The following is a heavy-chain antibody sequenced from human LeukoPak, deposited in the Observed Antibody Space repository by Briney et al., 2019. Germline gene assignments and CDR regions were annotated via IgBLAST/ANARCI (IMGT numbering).Heavy chain of an antibody. CDR1: GFTVSSNY. J-gene: IGHJ3*02. D-gene: IGHD5-12*01. Sequence: GGSLRLSCAASGFTVSSNYMSWVRQAPGKGLEWVSVIYSGGSTYYADSVKGRFTISRDSSKNTLYLQMNSLRAEDTAVYYCARVSYSGYDFAFDIWGQGTMVTVSS. CDR3: ARVSYSGYDFAFDI. CDR2: IYSGGST. V-gene: IGHV3-53*01.